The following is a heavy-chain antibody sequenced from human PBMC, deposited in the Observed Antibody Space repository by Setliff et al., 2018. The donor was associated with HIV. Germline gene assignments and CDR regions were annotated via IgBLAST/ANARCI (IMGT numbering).Heavy chain of an antibody. CDR3: AREKVGQQLVIDAFDI. J-gene: IGHJ3*02. V-gene: IGHV1-2*02. CDR1: GNIFTDSY. Sequence: GASVKVSCKVSGNIFTDSYMHWVRQAPGQGLEWMGWIKPNSGGTYYAQKFQGRVSMTRDTSITTAYMELRSLRFDDTAVYYCAREKVGQQLVIDAFDIWGQGTMVTVSS. CDR2: IKPNSGGT. D-gene: IGHD6-13*01.